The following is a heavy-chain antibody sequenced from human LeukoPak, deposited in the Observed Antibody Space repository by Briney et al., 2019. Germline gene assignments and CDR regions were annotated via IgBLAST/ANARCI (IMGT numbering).Heavy chain of an antibody. CDR1: GFTVSSNY. J-gene: IGHJ4*02. CDR3: ARGAGYNYPYYFDH. Sequence: GGSLRLSCAASGFTVSSNYMNWVRQAPGKGLEWVSVIYGGGNIYYADSVKGRFTISRDNSKNTLYLQTNSLRAEDTAVYYCARGAGYNYPYYFDHWGQGTLVTVSS. D-gene: IGHD5-24*01. V-gene: IGHV3-53*01. CDR2: IYGGGNI.